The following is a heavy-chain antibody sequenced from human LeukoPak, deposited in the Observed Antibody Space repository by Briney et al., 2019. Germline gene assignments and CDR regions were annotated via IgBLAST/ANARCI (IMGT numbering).Heavy chain of an antibody. D-gene: IGHD3-10*01. J-gene: IGHJ4*02. CDR1: GGSISSGGYY. CDR2: IYYSGST. CDR3: ASMVRGAPPDY. Sequence: PSETLSLTCTVSGGSISSGGYYWSWIRQHPGKGLEWIGYIYYSGSTYYNPSLKSRVTISVDTSKNQFSLKLSSVTAADTAVYYRASMVRGAPPDYWGQGTLVTVSS. V-gene: IGHV4-31*03.